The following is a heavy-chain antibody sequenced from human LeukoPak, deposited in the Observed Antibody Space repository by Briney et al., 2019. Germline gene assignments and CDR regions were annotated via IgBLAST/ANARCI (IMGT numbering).Heavy chain of an antibody. J-gene: IGHJ4*02. Sequence: PSETLSLTCVVSGGSINNNKWWSWVRQPPGKGLEWIGDVYYSGSTNYNPSLKSRVTMSVDKSKNQFSLKLNSVTAADTAVYYCARGFETHWGQGTLVTVSS. CDR2: VYYSGST. CDR3: ARGFETH. V-gene: IGHV4-4*02. CDR1: GGSINNNKW.